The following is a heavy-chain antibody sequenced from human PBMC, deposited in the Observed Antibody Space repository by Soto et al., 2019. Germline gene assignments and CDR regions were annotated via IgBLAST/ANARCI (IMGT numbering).Heavy chain of an antibody. Sequence: QVHLVQSGVEVKTPGASVKVSCQASGYTFFTYDISWVRQAPGQGLEWMGWISTYSGDTKYAQKFQGRVTITTDTSTTNAILELGSLRSDDTAVYYCARHHGPTTSENWFDPWGQGTLVTVSS. J-gene: IGHJ5*02. CDR3: ARHHGPTTSENWFDP. D-gene: IGHD5-12*01. V-gene: IGHV1-18*01. CDR1: GYTFFTYD. CDR2: ISTYSGDT.